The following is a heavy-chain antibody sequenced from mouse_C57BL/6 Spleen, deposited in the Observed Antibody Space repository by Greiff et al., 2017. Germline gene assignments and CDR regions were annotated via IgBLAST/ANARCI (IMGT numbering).Heavy chain of an antibody. CDR2: INYDGSST. CDR1: GFTFSDYY. D-gene: IGHD1-1*01. V-gene: IGHV5-16*01. CDR3: ARDLDYYGSSYGAMDY. Sequence: EVKLMESEGGLVQPGSSMKLSCTASGFTFSDYYMAWVRQVSEKGLEWVANINYDGSSTYYLASLKSRFIISRDNAKNILYLQMSSLKSEDTATYYCARDLDYYGSSYGAMDYWGQGTSVTVSS. J-gene: IGHJ4*01.